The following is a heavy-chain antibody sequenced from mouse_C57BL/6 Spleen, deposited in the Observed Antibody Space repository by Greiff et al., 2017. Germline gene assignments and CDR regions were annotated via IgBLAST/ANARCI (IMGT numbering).Heavy chain of an antibody. CDR1: GFTFTDYY. CDR3: ARGGGSPFDY. V-gene: IGHV7-3*01. CDR2: IRNKANGYTT. Sequence: EVMLVESGGGLVQPGGSLSLSCAASGFTFTDYYMSWVRQPPGKALEWLGFIRNKANGYTTEYSASVKGRFTISRDNSQSILYLQMNALRAEDSATYYCARGGGSPFDYWGQGTTLTVSS. J-gene: IGHJ2*01. D-gene: IGHD1-1*02.